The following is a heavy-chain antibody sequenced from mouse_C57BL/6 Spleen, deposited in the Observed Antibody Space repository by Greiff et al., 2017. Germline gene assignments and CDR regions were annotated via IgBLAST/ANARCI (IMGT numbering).Heavy chain of an antibody. J-gene: IGHJ4*01. V-gene: IGHV14-1*01. CDR3: TTEVSQDYYAMDY. D-gene: IGHD2-10*02. CDR1: GFNIKDYY. CDR2: IDPEDGDT. Sequence: VHVKQSGAELVRPGASVKLSCTASGFNIKDYYMHWVKQRPEQGLEWIGRIDPEDGDTEYAPKFQGKATMTADTSSNTAYLQLSSLTSEDTAVYYCTTEVSQDYYAMDYWGQGTSVTVSS.